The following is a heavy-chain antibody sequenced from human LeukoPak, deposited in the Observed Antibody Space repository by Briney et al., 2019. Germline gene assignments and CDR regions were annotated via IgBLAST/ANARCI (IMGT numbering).Heavy chain of an antibody. Sequence: GESLKISCKGSGYSFTNNWISWVRQMPGKGLEWMGRVDPSDSNTHYSPSFQGLVTISADKSISTAYLQWTSLKASDTAMYYCARQGRAYCSGTTCHASFWYWGQGTPVTVSS. CDR2: VDPSDSNT. J-gene: IGHJ4*02. V-gene: IGHV5-10-1*01. CDR3: ARQGRAYCSGTTCHASFWY. D-gene: IGHD2-2*01. CDR1: GYSFTNNW.